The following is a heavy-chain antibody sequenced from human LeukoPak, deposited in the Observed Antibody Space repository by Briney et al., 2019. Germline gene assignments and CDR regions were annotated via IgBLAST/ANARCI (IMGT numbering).Heavy chain of an antibody. CDR1: GFTFSSYS. D-gene: IGHD3-22*01. CDR2: ITASGTAM. V-gene: IGHV3-48*01. Sequence: GGSLRLSCAASGFTFSSYSMNWVRQAPGKGLEWVSHITASGTAMFYADSVKGRFTISRDNAKNSLYLQMNSLSAEDTAVYYCATGRGYYYDHWGQGTLVTVSS. CDR3: ATGRGYYYDH. J-gene: IGHJ4*02.